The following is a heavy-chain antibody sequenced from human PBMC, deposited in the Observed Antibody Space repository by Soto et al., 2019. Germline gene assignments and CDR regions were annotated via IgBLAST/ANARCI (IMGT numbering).Heavy chain of an antibody. J-gene: IGHJ4*02. V-gene: IGHV4-59*01. CDR1: GASIRSYY. CDR2: IHDSGST. Sequence: QVQLQESGPGLVKPSETLSLTCSVSGASIRSYYWSWIRQPPGKGLEWIGYIHDSGSTNYNPSLKSRVTISEDTSKNQFSLKMTSVTAADTAVYYCARDSGRFGSSGDLGHWGQGTLVTVSS. D-gene: IGHD6-13*01. CDR3: ARDSGRFGSSGDLGH.